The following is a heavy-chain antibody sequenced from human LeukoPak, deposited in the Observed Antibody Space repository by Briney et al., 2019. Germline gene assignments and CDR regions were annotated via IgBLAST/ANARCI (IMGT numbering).Heavy chain of an antibody. Sequence: GGSLRLSCAASGFTFSIYSMHWVRQAPGKGLEGVAVIWYDGSNKYYADSVKGRFTISRDNSKNTLYLQMNSLRAEDTGVYYCARDGTYDFWSGYFTNYYYGMDVWGQGTTVTVSS. CDR1: GFTFSIYS. V-gene: IGHV3-33*08. J-gene: IGHJ6*02. CDR2: IWYDGSNK. D-gene: IGHD3-3*01. CDR3: ARDGTYDFWSGYFTNYYYGMDV.